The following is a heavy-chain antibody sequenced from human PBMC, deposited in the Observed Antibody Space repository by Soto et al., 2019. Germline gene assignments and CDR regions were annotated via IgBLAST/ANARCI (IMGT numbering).Heavy chain of an antibody. CDR2: IYWNDDK. D-gene: IGHD3-16*02. V-gene: IGHV2-5*01. CDR1: GFSLSTSGVG. CDR3: AHRRVITFGGVIVTPFGP. Sequence: SGPTLVNPTQTLTLTCTFSGFSLSTSGVGVGWIRQPPGKALEWLALIYWNDDKRYSPSLKSRLTITKDTSKNQVVLTMTNMDPVDTATYYCAHRRVITFGGVIVTPFGPWGQGTLVTVSS. J-gene: IGHJ5*02.